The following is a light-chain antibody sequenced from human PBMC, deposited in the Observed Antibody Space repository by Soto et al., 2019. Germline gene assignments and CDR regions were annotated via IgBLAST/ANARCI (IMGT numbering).Light chain of an antibody. Sequence: QSVLTQPASVSGSPGQSITISCTGTSTDFGGSNYVSWYQQHPGKAPKLILYEVSNRPSGVSNRFSGSKSGSTASLTISGLQAEDMADYYCSSYTSVVTVEVFGPGTQLTVL. J-gene: IGLJ1*01. V-gene: IGLV2-14*01. CDR3: SSYTSVVTVEV. CDR2: EVS. CDR1: STDFGGSNY.